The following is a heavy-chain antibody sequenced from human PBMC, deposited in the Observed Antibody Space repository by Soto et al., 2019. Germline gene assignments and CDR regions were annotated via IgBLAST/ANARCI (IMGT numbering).Heavy chain of an antibody. CDR1: GFTFSSYG. D-gene: IGHD6-6*01. V-gene: IGHV3-30*18. CDR2: ISYDGSNK. J-gene: IGHJ4*02. CDR3: AKDDSIALSPGVDY. Sequence: GGSLRLSCAASGFTFSSYGMHWVRQAPGKGLEWVAVISYDGSNKYYADSVKGRFTISRDNSKNTLYLQMNSLRAEDTAVYYCAKDDSIALSPGVDYWGQGTLVTVSS.